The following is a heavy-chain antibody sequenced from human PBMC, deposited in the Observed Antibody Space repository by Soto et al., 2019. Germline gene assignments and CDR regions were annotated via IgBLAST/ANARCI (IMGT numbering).Heavy chain of an antibody. J-gene: IGHJ4*02. D-gene: IGHD1-20*01. CDR1: GFTFSSYS. Sequence: PGGSLRLSCAASGFTFSSYSMNWVRQAPGKGLEWVSSISSSSSYIYYADSVKGRFTISRDNAKNSLYLQMNSLRAEGTAVYYCARDLGYKAQKYYFDYWGQGTLVTVSS. CDR2: ISSSSSYI. CDR3: ARDLGYKAQKYYFDY. V-gene: IGHV3-21*01.